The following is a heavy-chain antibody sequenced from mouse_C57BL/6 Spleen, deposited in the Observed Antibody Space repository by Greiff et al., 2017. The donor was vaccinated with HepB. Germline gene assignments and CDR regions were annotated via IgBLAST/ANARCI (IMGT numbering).Heavy chain of an antibody. Sequence: QVQLKQPGAELVRPGSSVKLSCKASGYTFTSYWMDWVKQRPGQGLEWIGNIYPSDSETHYNQKFKDKATLTVDKSSSTAYMQLSSLTSEDSAVYYCARDHSSDYAMDYWGQGTSVTVSS. J-gene: IGHJ4*01. CDR3: ARDHSSDYAMDY. V-gene: IGHV1-61*01. D-gene: IGHD3-1*01. CDR1: GYTFTSYW. CDR2: IYPSDSET.